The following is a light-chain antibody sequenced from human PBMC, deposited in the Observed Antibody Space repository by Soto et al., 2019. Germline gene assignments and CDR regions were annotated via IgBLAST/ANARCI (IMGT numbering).Light chain of an antibody. Sequence: DIQMTQSPSSLSASVGDRVTITCRASQSISSYLNWYQQKPGKAPKPLIYAASSLQSGVPSRFSGSGSGIDFTLTISSLQPEDFATYYCQQSYSTPRAFGQGTKVDIK. CDR3: QQSYSTPRA. CDR1: QSISSY. J-gene: IGKJ1*01. V-gene: IGKV1-39*01. CDR2: AAS.